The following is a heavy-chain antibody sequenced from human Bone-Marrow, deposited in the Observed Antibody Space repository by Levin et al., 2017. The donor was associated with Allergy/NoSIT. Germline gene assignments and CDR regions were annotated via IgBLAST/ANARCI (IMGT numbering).Heavy chain of an antibody. Sequence: GGSLRLSCAASGFTFSTYWMRWVRQAPGKGLEWVANIKQEGSEKDYVDSVRGRFTISRDNAKKSLYLQMNSLRAEDTAVYYCARHAHFYGMDVWGQGTTVTVSS. J-gene: IGHJ6*02. CDR2: IKQEGSEK. CDR3: ARHAHFYGMDV. D-gene: IGHD2-2*01. V-gene: IGHV3-7*01. CDR1: GFTFSTYW.